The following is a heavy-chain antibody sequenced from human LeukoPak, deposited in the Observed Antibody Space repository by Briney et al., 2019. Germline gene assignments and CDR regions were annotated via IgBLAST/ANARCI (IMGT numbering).Heavy chain of an antibody. J-gene: IGHJ4*02. CDR1: GYTFTGYL. CDR2: INPNSGGT. CDR3: AREYYSISDY. V-gene: IGHV1-2*02. D-gene: IGHD2-21*01. Sequence: VSVKVSCKASGYTFTGYLIHWVRQAPGQGLEWMGWINPNSGGTNYAQKFQGRVTMTRDTSISTAYMELSRLTSDDTAVYYCAREYYSISDYWGQGALVTVSS.